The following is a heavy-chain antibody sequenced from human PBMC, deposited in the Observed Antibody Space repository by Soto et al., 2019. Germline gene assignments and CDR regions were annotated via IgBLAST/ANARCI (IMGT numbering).Heavy chain of an antibody. CDR3: ATYVVATAIGMGWFDP. CDR2: IYHTGIT. Sequence: PSETLSLTFIVSGGSISIGDYYWSWIRQPPGKGLEWIGYIYHTGITFYNPSLKSRITISADTSKNQFSLKMRSVTAADTAVYYCATYVVATAIGMGWFDPWGQGTPVTVS. D-gene: IGHD2-21*02. CDR1: GGSISIGDYY. J-gene: IGHJ5*02. V-gene: IGHV4-30-4*01.